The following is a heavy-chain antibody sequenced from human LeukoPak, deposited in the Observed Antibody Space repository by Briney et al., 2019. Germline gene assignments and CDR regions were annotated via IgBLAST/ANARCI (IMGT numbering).Heavy chain of an antibody. V-gene: IGHV4-31*03. CDR1: GGSISSGGYY. D-gene: IGHD5-12*01. Sequence: SETLSLTCTVSGGSISSGGYYWSWIRQNPGKGLEWIGYIYYSGSTYYNPSLKSRVTISVDTSKNQFSLKLSSVTAADTAVYYCARDRGGSGYDLYYYYGMDVWGQGTTVTVSS. CDR3: ARDRGGSGYDLYYYYGMDV. J-gene: IGHJ6*02. CDR2: IYYSGST.